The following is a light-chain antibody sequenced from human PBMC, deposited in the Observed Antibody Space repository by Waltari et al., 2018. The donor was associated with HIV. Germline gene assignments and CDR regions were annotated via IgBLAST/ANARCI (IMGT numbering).Light chain of an antibody. J-gene: IGLJ2*01. CDR2: GNS. Sequence: QSELTQPPSVSAAPGQRVTNSCTGGRSNIGAGYDVHWYQQVPGRAPKVVIYGNSNRPSGVPDRFSGSKSGSSASLVITGLQSEDEADYYCQSYDSNLSGLFGGGTKVTVL. V-gene: IGLV1-40*01. CDR1: RSNIGAGYD. CDR3: QSYDSNLSGL.